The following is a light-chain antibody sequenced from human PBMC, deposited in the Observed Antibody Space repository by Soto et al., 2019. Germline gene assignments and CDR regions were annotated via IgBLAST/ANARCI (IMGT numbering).Light chain of an antibody. Sequence: DIQMTQSPSSLSASVGDRVTITCRSSQGISNYLAWYQQQPGKVPKLLIYVASTLQSGVPSRFSGSGSVTDFNLTIRSLQPEDVATYYCQKYNSAPWTFGQGTKVEIK. V-gene: IGKV1-27*01. CDR1: QGISNY. CDR2: VAS. J-gene: IGKJ1*01. CDR3: QKYNSAPWT.